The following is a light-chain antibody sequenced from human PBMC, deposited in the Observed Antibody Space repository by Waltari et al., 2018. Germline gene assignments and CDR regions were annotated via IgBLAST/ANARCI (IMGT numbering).Light chain of an antibody. J-gene: IGLJ1*01. V-gene: IGLV9-49*01. CDR2: VGTGGIVG. Sequence: QPVLTQPPSASASLGASVTLTCTLSSDYSNDKVDWYQPRPGKGPRFVMRVGTGGIVGSKGDGIPDRFSVLGSGLNRYLTIKNIQEEDESDYHCGADHGTGSNFVYVFGTGTKVTVL. CDR1: SDYSNDK. CDR3: GADHGTGSNFVYV.